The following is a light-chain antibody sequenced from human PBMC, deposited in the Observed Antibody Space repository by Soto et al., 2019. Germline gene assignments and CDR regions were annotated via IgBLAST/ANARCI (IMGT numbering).Light chain of an antibody. V-gene: IGLV2-14*01. Sequence: QSVLTQPASVSGSPGQSITISCTGTSSDVGTYNFVSWYQQHPGKAPKLMIYGVSSRPSGVSNRFSGSKSGNTASLTISGLQAEDEADYYCSSYSSTSTPWVFGGGTQLTVL. J-gene: IGLJ3*02. CDR3: SSYSSTSTPWV. CDR1: SSDVGTYNF. CDR2: GVS.